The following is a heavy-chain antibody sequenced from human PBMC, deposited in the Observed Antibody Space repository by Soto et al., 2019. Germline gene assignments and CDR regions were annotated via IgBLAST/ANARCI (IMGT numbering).Heavy chain of an antibody. D-gene: IGHD1-1*01. V-gene: IGHV3-33*06. Sequence: GGSLRLSCAASGFTFSSYGMHWVRQAPGKGLEWVAVIWYDGSNKYYADSVKGRFTISRDNSKNTLYLQMNSLRAEDTAVYYCAKKVPGSNPLDSWGQRALVTVSS. J-gene: IGHJ4*02. CDR1: GFTFSSYG. CDR2: IWYDGSNK. CDR3: AKKVPGSNPLDS.